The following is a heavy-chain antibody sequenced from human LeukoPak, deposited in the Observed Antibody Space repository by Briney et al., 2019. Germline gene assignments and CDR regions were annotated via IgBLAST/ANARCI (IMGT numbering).Heavy chain of an antibody. Sequence: PGRSLRLSCAASGFTFDDYAMNWVRQAPGKGLQWVSSTSASGGNSYYADSVKGRFTISKDNSKNTVYLHMKGLRDDDTAIYYCAKGLIEVVTAMDHWGQGSLVTVSS. CDR1: GFTFDDYA. D-gene: IGHD2-21*02. CDR3: AKGLIEVVTAMDH. CDR2: TSASGGNS. V-gene: IGHV3-23*01. J-gene: IGHJ4*02.